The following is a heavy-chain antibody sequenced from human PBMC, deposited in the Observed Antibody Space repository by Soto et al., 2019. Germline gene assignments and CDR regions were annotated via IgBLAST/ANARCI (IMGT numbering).Heavy chain of an antibody. J-gene: IGHJ4*02. V-gene: IGHV4-34*01. CDR2: INHSGST. CDR3: ARGRSGSSDY. D-gene: IGHD1-26*01. Sequence: QVQLQQWGAGLLKPSETLSLTCAVYGGSFSGYYWSWIRQPPGKGLEWIGEINHSGSTNYNPSLKXXVXIXXDTSKNQFSLKLSSVTAADTAGYYWARGRSGSSDYWGQGTLVTVSS. CDR1: GGSFSGYY.